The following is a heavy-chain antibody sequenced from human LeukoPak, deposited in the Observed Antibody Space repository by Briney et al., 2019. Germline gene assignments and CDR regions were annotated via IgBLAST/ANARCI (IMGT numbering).Heavy chain of an antibody. D-gene: IGHD3-22*01. CDR3: ARDHLPYHSLYYDSSGYYS. V-gene: IGHV4-39*07. J-gene: IGHJ4*02. Sequence: SETLSLTCTVSGGSISSSSYYWGWIRQPPGKGLEWIGSIYYSGSTYYNPSLKSRVTISVDTSKNQFSLKLSSVTAADTAVYYCARDHLPYHSLYYDSSGYYSWGQGTLVTVSS. CDR2: IYYSGST. CDR1: GGSISSSSYY.